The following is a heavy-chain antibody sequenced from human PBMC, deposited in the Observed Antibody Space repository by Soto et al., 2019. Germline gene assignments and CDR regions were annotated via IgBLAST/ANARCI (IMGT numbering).Heavy chain of an antibody. D-gene: IGHD5-12*01. Sequence: ASVKVSCKASGYTFTRSGISWVRQAPGQGLEWLGWISTYNGDANYAQTFQGRVTMTTDTSTSTVHMEVRSLRSDDTAVYYCAREGVAPYYYYGMDVWGQGTPVTVSS. V-gene: IGHV1-18*01. CDR1: GYTFTRSG. CDR2: ISTYNGDA. J-gene: IGHJ6*02. CDR3: AREGVAPYYYYGMDV.